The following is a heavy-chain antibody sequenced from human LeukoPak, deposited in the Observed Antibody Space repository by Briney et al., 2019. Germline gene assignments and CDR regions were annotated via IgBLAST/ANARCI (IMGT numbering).Heavy chain of an antibody. CDR1: GFTFSNYV. V-gene: IGHV3-23*01. CDR3: AKSGDQVTVTKLDY. CDR2: ISGSGGST. D-gene: IGHD4-17*01. J-gene: IGHJ4*02. Sequence: GGSLRLSCAASGFTFSNYVMSWVRHAPGKGLEWVSGISGSGGSTFYADSVKGRFTISRDNSKNTLYLEMNSLRAEDTALFYCAKSGDQVTVTKLDYWGQGTLVTVSS.